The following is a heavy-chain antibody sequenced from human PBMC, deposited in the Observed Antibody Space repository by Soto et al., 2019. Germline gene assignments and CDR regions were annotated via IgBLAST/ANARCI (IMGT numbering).Heavy chain of an antibody. V-gene: IGHV3-74*03. Sequence: EVQLVESGGGLVQPGGSLRLSCAASGFTFSSYWMHWVRQVPGKGLVWVSRLNYDGSTTTYADSVTGRFTISRDNARNTLYLQMNSLRAEDTAVYYCARAGTGWYWFDPRGQGTLVTVSS. CDR3: ARAGTGWYWFDP. J-gene: IGHJ5*02. CDR2: LNYDGSTT. D-gene: IGHD6-19*01. CDR1: GFTFSSYW.